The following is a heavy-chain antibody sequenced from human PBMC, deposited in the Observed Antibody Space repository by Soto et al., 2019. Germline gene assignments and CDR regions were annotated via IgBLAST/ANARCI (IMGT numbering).Heavy chain of an antibody. D-gene: IGHD1-1*01. J-gene: IGHJ5*02. CDR3: AKDYWNDENWFDP. CDR2: ISYDGSNK. CDR1: GFTFSSYG. V-gene: IGHV3-30*18. Sequence: VGSLRLSCAASGFTFSSYGMHWVRQAPGKGLEWVAVISYDGSNKYYADSVKGRFTISRDNSKNTLYLQMNSLRAEDTAVYYCAKDYWNDENWFDPWGQGTLVTVSS.